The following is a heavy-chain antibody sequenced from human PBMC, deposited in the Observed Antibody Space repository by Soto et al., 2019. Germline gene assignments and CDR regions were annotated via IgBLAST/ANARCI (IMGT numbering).Heavy chain of an antibody. CDR1: GYTLTELS. D-gene: IGHD6-6*01. J-gene: IGHJ6*02. V-gene: IGHV1-24*01. CDR3: ATMRVTPRLRYYGMDV. Sequence: AASVKVSCKVSGYTLTELSMHWVRQAPGKGLEWMGGFDPEDGETIYAQKFQGRVTMTEDTSTDTAYMELSSLRSEDTAVYYCATMRVTPRLRYYGMDVWDQGTTVTVSS. CDR2: FDPEDGET.